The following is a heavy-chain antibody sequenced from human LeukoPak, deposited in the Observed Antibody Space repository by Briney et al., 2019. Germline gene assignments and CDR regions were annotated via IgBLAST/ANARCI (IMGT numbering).Heavy chain of an antibody. CDR3: ERQRTIDYYMDV. CDR2: IYPGDSDT. Sequence: AESLKISCKASGYSFTSYRICGVRQMPGKGLGWVGIIYPGDSDTRYSPSFQGQVTISADKSISTAYLQWSSLKPSDTVMYYCERQRTIDYYMDVWGKGTTVTVSS. D-gene: IGHD1/OR15-1a*01. CDR1: GYSFTSYR. V-gene: IGHV5-51*01. J-gene: IGHJ6*03.